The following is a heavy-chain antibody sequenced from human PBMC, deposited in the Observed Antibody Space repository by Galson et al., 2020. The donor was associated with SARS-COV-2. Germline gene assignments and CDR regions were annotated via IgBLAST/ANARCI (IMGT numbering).Heavy chain of an antibody. CDR2: LDTSSTYI. V-gene: IGHV3-21*01. D-gene: IGHD3-10*01. J-gene: IGHJ4*02. Sequence: GGSLRLSCAASGFAFSSYTMNWVRQAPGQGLEWVASLDTSSTYIYYADSLKGRFTISRDNAENSLYLQMNSLRAEDTAVYYCARSPPASTSGTSIYFDYWGQGTQVTVSS. CDR3: ARSPPASTSGTSIYFDY. CDR1: GFAFSSYT.